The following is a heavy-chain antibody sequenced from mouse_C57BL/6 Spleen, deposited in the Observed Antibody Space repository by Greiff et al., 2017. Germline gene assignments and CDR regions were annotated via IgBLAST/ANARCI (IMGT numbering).Heavy chain of an antibody. CDR2: IDPSDSYT. D-gene: IGHD2-1*01. Sequence: QVQLQQPGAELVMPGASVKLSCKASGYTFTSYWMHWVKQRPGQGLEWIGEIDPSDSYTNYNQKFKGKSTLTVDKSSSTAYMQLSSLTSEDSAVXYCARGDGNPFAYWGQGTLVTVSA. V-gene: IGHV1-69*01. CDR3: ARGDGNPFAY. CDR1: GYTFTSYW. J-gene: IGHJ3*01.